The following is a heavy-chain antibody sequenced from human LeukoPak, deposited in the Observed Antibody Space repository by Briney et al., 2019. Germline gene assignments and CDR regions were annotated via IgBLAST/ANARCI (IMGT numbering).Heavy chain of an antibody. CDR3: VRSLERFGTRDY. Sequence: GGSLRLSCAGSEFIFGAYWMTWVRQAPGKGLEWVAHINQDGSEKYYMDFVKGRFAISRDNAKKSLFLQMNSLTAEDTALYYCVRSLERFGTRDYWGQGTLVTVSS. J-gene: IGHJ4*02. D-gene: IGHD3-10*01. V-gene: IGHV3-7*01. CDR1: EFIFGAYW. CDR2: INQDGSEK.